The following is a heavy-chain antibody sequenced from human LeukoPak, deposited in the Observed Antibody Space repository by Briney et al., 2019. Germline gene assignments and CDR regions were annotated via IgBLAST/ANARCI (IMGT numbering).Heavy chain of an antibody. CDR2: IYTSGST. D-gene: IGHD2-2*01. Sequence: PSETLSLTCTVSGGSISSYYWSWIRQPAGKGLEWIGRIYTSGSTNYNPSLKSRVTMSVDTSKNHFSLKLSSVTAADTAVYYCARDQTYCSSTSCPFDYWGQGTLVTVSS. CDR3: ARDQTYCSSTSCPFDY. J-gene: IGHJ4*02. V-gene: IGHV4-4*07. CDR1: GGSISSYY.